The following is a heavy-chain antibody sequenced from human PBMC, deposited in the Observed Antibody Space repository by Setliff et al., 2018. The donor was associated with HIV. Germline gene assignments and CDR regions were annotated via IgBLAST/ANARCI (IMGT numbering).Heavy chain of an antibody. J-gene: IGHJ4*02. CDR2: INPLFGTT. V-gene: IGHV1-69*05. CDR1: GDTFSNYA. D-gene: IGHD4-17*01. CDR3: ARARSLYYFDY. Sequence: GASVKVSCKASGDTFSNYAITWVRQAPGQGLEWMGGINPLFGTTNYAHNFQGRLTITTDQIMSTAYMELTSLRSEDTAVYYCARARSLYYFDYWGQGTRVTVSS.